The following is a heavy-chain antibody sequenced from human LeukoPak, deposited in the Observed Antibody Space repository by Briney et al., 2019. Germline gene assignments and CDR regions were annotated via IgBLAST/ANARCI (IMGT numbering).Heavy chain of an antibody. J-gene: IGHJ4*02. CDR3: AKLHPALYSSSWFPYYFDY. CDR2: ISGSGGST. D-gene: IGHD6-13*01. Sequence: GGSLRLSCAASGFTFSSYAMSWVRQAPGKGLEWVSAISGSGGSTYYADSVKGRFTISRDNSKNTLYLQMNSLRAEDTAVYYCAKLHPALYSSSWFPYYFDYWGQGTLVTVSS. CDR1: GFTFSSYA. V-gene: IGHV3-23*01.